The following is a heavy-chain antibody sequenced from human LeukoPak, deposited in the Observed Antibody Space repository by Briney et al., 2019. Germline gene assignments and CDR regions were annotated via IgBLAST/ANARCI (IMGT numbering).Heavy chain of an antibody. Sequence: GESLKISCKGSGYSFTSYWIGWVRQMPGKGLEWMGIIYPGDSDTRYSPSFQGQVTISADKSISTAYLQWSSLKASDTAMYYCARGWYYDSSGYYYSSAEYFQHWGQGTLVTVSS. D-gene: IGHD3-22*01. CDR3: ARGWYYDSSGYYYSSAEYFQH. J-gene: IGHJ1*01. CDR2: IYPGDSDT. CDR1: GYSFTSYW. V-gene: IGHV5-51*01.